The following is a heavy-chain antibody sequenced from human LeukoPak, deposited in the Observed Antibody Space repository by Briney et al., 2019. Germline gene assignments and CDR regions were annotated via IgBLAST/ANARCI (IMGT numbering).Heavy chain of an antibody. J-gene: IGHJ4*02. CDR2: IKQDGSEK. V-gene: IGHV3-7*01. Sequence: GGSLRLSCAASGFTFSSYWMSWVRQAPGKGLEWVANIKQDGSEKYYVDSVKGRFTISRDNAKNSLYLQMNSLRAEDTAVYYCARDGSYSSGWSKSVRPFDYWGQGTLVTVSS. CDR3: ARDGSYSSGWSKSVRPFDY. CDR1: GFTFSSYW. D-gene: IGHD6-19*01.